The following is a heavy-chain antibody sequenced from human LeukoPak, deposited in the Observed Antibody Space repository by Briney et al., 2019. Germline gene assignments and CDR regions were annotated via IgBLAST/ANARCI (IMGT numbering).Heavy chain of an antibody. V-gene: IGHV1-2*02. Sequence: ASVKVSCKASGYTFTGYYMRWVRQAPGQGLEWMGWINPNSGGTNYAQKFQGRVTMTRDTSISTAYMELSRLRSDDTAVYYCARDFDYGDSEFDYWGQGTLVTVSS. CDR3: ARDFDYGDSEFDY. J-gene: IGHJ4*02. D-gene: IGHD4-17*01. CDR1: GYTFTGYY. CDR2: INPNSGGT.